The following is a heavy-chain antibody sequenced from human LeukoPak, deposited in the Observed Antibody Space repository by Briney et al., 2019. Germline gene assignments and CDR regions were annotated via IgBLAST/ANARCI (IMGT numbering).Heavy chain of an antibody. J-gene: IGHJ4*02. D-gene: IGHD3-22*01. Sequence: GGPLRLPCAASGFTFSSYGLNWVRQAPGKGLEWVSTISSGGHIYYEDSVKGRFTISRDNAKNSLYLQMNSLRAEDTAVYYCARDQDGGKYYYESSGYSHWGQGILVTVSS. V-gene: IGHV3-21*01. CDR2: ISSGGHI. CDR1: GFTFSSYG. CDR3: ARDQDGGKYYYESSGYSH.